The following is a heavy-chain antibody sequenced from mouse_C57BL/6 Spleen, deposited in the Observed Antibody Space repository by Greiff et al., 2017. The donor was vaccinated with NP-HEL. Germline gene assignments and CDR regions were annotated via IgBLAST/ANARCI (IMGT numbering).Heavy chain of an antibody. V-gene: IGHV1-64*01. D-gene: IGHD2-12*01. J-gene: IGHJ4*01. CDR3: AREGSYYSPVDY. CDR1: GYTFTSYW. Sequence: QVQLQQPGAELVKPGASVKLSCKASGYTFTSYWMHWVKQRPGQGLEWIGMIHPNSGSTNYNEKFKSKATLTVDKSSSTAYMQLSSLTSEDSAVYYCAREGSYYSPVDYWGQGTSVTVSS. CDR2: IHPNSGST.